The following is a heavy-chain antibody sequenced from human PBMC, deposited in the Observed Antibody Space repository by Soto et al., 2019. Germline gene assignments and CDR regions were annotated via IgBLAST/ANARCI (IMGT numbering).Heavy chain of an antibody. V-gene: IGHV4-4*07. J-gene: IGHJ4*02. CDR3: ARDLLDYYDSSRYFDY. Sequence: SETLSLTCTVSGASITTSSYWSWIRQPAGKGLEWIGRFSLSGTTNYNPSLRSRVTMSADVSKNQFSLKLSSVTAADTAVYYCARDLLDYYDSSRYFDYWGQGTLVTVSS. CDR1: GASITTSSY. D-gene: IGHD3-22*01. CDR2: FSLSGTT.